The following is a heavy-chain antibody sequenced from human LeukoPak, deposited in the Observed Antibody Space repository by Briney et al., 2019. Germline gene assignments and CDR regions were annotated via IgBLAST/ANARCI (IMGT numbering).Heavy chain of an antibody. Sequence: PSETLSLTCTVSGGSISSYYWSWIRQPPGKGLEWIGYIYYSGSTNYNPSLKSRVTISVDTSKNQFSLKLSSVTAADTAVYYCARHGGEDTAMITNNWFDPWGQGTLVTVSS. D-gene: IGHD5-18*01. CDR2: IYYSGST. J-gene: IGHJ5*02. CDR3: ARHGGEDTAMITNNWFDP. V-gene: IGHV4-59*08. CDR1: GGSISSYY.